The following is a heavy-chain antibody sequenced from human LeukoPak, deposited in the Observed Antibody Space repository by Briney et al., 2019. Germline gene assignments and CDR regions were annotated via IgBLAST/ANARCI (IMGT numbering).Heavy chain of an antibody. V-gene: IGHV3-30*18. J-gene: IGHJ4*02. CDR1: GFTFSSYG. CDR2: ISYDGSNK. D-gene: IGHD5-18*01. CDR3: AKGIQLWSNYFDY. Sequence: GRSLRLSCAASGFTFSSYGMHWVRQAPGKGLEWVAVISYDGSNKYYADSVKGRFTISRDNSKNTLYLQMNSLRAEDTAVYYCAKGIQLWSNYFDYWGQGTLVTVSS.